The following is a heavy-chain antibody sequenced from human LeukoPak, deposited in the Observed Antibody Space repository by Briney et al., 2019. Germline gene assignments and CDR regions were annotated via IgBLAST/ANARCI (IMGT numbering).Heavy chain of an antibody. V-gene: IGHV3-9*01. J-gene: IGHJ3*02. CDR2: TSWNSGSI. Sequence: PGRSLRLSCASSGFTFDDYAMHWARQAPGKGLEWVSGTSWNSGSIGYADSVKGRFTISRDNAKNSLYLQMNSLRAEDTALYYCAKGYDSRDAFDIWGQGTMVTVSS. CDR3: AKGYDSRDAFDI. D-gene: IGHD3-22*01. CDR1: GFTFDDYA.